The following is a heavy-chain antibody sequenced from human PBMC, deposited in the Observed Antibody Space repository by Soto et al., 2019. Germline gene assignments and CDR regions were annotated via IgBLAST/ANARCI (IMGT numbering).Heavy chain of an antibody. Sequence: SVKVSCKASGGTFSSYAISWVRQAPGQGLEWMGGIIPIFGTANYAQKFQGRVTITADESTSTAYMELSSLRSEDTAVYYCASRLGYCSGGSCYSTDYYYYGMDVWGQGTTVTVSS. V-gene: IGHV1-69*13. D-gene: IGHD2-15*01. CDR2: IIPIFGTA. CDR3: ASRLGYCSGGSCYSTDYYYYGMDV. J-gene: IGHJ6*02. CDR1: GGTFSSYA.